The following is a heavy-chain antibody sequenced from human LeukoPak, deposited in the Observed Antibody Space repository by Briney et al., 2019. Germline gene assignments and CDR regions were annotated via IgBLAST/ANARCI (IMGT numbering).Heavy chain of an antibody. J-gene: IGHJ4*02. CDR2: IWYDGSTK. Sequence: GRSLRLSCAASGFTSRTYGMHWVRQAPGKGLEWVAIIWYDGSTKYYAESVKGRFTISRDNSKNMLYPQMNSLRAEDTAVYYCARVSDYSNYFDFWGQGTLVTVSS. D-gene: IGHD4-11*01. CDR3: ARVSDYSNYFDF. V-gene: IGHV3-33*01. CDR1: GFTSRTYG.